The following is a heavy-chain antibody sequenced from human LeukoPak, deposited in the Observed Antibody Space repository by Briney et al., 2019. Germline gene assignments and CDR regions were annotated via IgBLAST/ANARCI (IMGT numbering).Heavy chain of an antibody. J-gene: IGHJ6*02. V-gene: IGHV3-23*01. CDR2: ISSNGDNI. CDR1: GFTFSNYA. CDR3: ASVVRPGYFFYYGLGV. Sequence: GGSLRLSCAASGFTFSNYATSWVRQAPGKGLEWVSAISSNGDNIYYADSVKGRFTISRDNSKNTLYLQINSLRAEDTALYFCASVVRPGYFFYYGLGVWGRGATVTVSS.